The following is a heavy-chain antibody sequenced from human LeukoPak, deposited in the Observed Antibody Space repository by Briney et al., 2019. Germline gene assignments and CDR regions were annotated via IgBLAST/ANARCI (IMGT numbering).Heavy chain of an antibody. Sequence: PSETLSLTCTVSGGFISSYYWSWIRQPPGKGVEWIGYIYTSGSTKYNPSLKSRVTISVDTSKNQFSLKLSSVTAADTAVYYCARHRRYCSSTSCPYYYYYYYMDVWGKGTTVTVSS. CDR1: GGFISSYY. D-gene: IGHD2-2*01. CDR2: IYTSGST. V-gene: IGHV4-4*09. CDR3: ARHRRYCSSTSCPYYYYYYYMDV. J-gene: IGHJ6*03.